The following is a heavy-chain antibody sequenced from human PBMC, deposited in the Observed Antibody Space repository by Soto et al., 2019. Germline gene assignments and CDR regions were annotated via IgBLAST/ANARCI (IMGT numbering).Heavy chain of an antibody. Sequence: SETLSLTCSVSGDSISSYYWSWIRQPPGKGLEWIGLIYYSGSTNYNPSLKSRVTVSVDTSKNQFSLKLSSVTAADTAVYYCARESLRYFDWFHGFDPWGQGTLVTVSS. J-gene: IGHJ5*02. V-gene: IGHV4-59*12. CDR3: ARESLRYFDWFHGFDP. D-gene: IGHD3-9*01. CDR2: IYYSGST. CDR1: GDSISSYY.